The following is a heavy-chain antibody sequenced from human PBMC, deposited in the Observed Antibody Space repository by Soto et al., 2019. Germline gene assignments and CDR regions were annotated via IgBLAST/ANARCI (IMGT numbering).Heavy chain of an antibody. D-gene: IGHD2-2*01. CDR3: ARDGRYQLLYYFNF. CDR2: ISSSGGTI. CDR1: GFTFSDYY. V-gene: IGHV3-11*01. Sequence: GGSLRLSCAASGFTFSDYYMIWIRQAPGKGLEWVSYISSSGGTISYADSVKGRFTISRDNAKNSLFLQMNSLRAEDTAVYYCARDGRYQLLYYFNFWGQGALVTVSS. J-gene: IGHJ4*02.